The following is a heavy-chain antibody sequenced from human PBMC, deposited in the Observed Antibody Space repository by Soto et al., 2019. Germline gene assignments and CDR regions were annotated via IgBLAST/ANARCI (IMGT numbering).Heavy chain of an antibody. CDR1: GYTFTDYF. V-gene: IGHV1-18*04. CDR3: AREKRNTVGDAFDI. CDR2: ISAYNGNT. D-gene: IGHD4-17*01. Sequence: ASVKVSCKASGYTFTDYFIHWVRQAPGQGLEWMGWISAYNGNTNYAQKLQGRVTMTTDTSTSTAYMELRSLRSDDTAVYYCAREKRNTVGDAFDIWGQGTMVTVSS. J-gene: IGHJ3*02.